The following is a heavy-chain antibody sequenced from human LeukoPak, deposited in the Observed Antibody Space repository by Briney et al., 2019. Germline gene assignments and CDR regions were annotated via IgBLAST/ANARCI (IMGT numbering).Heavy chain of an antibody. V-gene: IGHV3-64*01. CDR3: ARGTRDGYNPFDY. CDR1: YA. Sequence: YAMPWVRQAPGKGLEYVSAISSNGGSTYYANSVKGRFTISRDNSKNTLYLQMGSLRAEDMAVYYCARGTRDGYNPFDYWGQGTLVTVSS. D-gene: IGHD2-2*01. CDR2: ISSNGGST. J-gene: IGHJ4*02.